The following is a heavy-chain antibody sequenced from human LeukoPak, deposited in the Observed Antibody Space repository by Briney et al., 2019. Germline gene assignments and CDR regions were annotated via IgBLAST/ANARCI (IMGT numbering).Heavy chain of an antibody. V-gene: IGHV4-34*01. CDR2: INHSGST. D-gene: IGHD4-17*01. J-gene: IGHJ4*02. Sequence: PSETLSLTCAVYGGSFSGYYWSWIRQPPGKGLEWIGEINHSGSTNYNPSLKSRVTISVDTSKNQFSLKLSSVTAADTAVYYCARDLTTVPEPYYFDYWGQGTLVTVSS. CDR1: GGSFSGYY. CDR3: ARDLTTVPEPYYFDY.